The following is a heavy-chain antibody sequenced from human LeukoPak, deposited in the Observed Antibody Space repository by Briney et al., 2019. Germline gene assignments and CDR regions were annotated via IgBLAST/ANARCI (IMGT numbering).Heavy chain of an antibody. CDR3: AKQGARFVETWNYFDG. Sequence: GGSLRLSCAASGFTFSSYAMYWVRQAPGKGLEWVPVISYDRSNKYYADSVKGRFTISRDSSKNTVFLQMNSLRAEDTAVYYCAKQGARFVETWNYFDGWGQGTLVSVSS. V-gene: IGHV3-30*04. D-gene: IGHD1-26*01. CDR2: ISYDRSNK. J-gene: IGHJ4*02. CDR1: GFTFSSYA.